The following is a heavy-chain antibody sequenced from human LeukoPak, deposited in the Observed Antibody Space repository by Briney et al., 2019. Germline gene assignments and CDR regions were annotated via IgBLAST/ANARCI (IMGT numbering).Heavy chain of an antibody. Sequence: PSETLSLTCTVSGGSISSGDYYWSWIRQPPGKGLEWIGYIYYSGSTYYNPSLKSRVTISVDTSKNQLSLKLSSVTAADTAVYYCAREASPMVRGVTYYYGMDVWGQGTTVTVSS. CDR1: GGSISSGDYY. J-gene: IGHJ6*02. V-gene: IGHV4-30-4*01. CDR3: AREASPMVRGVTYYYGMDV. CDR2: IYYSGST. D-gene: IGHD3-10*01.